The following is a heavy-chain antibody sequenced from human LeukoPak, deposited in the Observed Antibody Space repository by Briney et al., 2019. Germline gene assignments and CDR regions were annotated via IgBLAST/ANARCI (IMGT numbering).Heavy chain of an antibody. V-gene: IGHV3-21*01. CDR3: ARDYGSYYGFDY. D-gene: IGHD1-26*01. Sequence: PGGSLRLSCAASGFTFSTYSMNWVRQAPGKGLEWVSSISSSSSYIYYADSVKGRFTISRDNVKNSLYLQMNSLRAEVTAVYYCARDYGSYYGFDYWGQGTLVTVSS. J-gene: IGHJ4*02. CDR1: GFTFSTYS. CDR2: ISSSSSYI.